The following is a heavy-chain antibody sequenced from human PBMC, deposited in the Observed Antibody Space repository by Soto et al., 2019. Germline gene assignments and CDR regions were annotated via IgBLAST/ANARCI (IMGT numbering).Heavy chain of an antibody. CDR2: LWYDGSNK. D-gene: IGHD3-22*01. Sequence: GGSLRLSCAASGFTFSSYGMHWVRQAPGKGLEWVAVLWYDGSNKYYADSVKGRFTISRDNSKNTLYLQMNSLRAEDTAVYYCAREGYYYDSSGYGALTYYYGMDGWGQGTTVTVSS. CDR3: AREGYYYDSSGYGALTYYYGMDG. J-gene: IGHJ6*02. V-gene: IGHV3-33*01. CDR1: GFTFSSYG.